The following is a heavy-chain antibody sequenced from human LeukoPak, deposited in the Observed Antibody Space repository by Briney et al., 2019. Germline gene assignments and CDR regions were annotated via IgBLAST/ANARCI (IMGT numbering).Heavy chain of an antibody. V-gene: IGHV3-23*01. Sequence: GGSLRLSCAASGFTFGSYAMSWVRQAPGKGLEWVSAIGGSGGSTYYADSVKGRFTISRDNSKNTLYLQMNSLRAEDTAVYYCAKEYYDFWSGYYGTGDWGQLALVTVS. CDR3: AKEYYDFWSGYYGTGD. CDR1: GFTFGSYA. J-gene: IGHJ4*02. CDR2: IGGSGGST. D-gene: IGHD3-3*01.